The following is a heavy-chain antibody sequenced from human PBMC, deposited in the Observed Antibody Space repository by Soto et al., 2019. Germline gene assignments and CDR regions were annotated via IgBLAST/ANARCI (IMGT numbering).Heavy chain of an antibody. J-gene: IGHJ6*02. D-gene: IGHD2-21*02. V-gene: IGHV4-30-4*08. CDR1: GDSISSDYYH. CDR3: AREDDGGDSLDV. Sequence: PSXTLSLTCTVSGDSISSDYYHWTWIRQSPGKGLEWIGYIRHSGSILYNPSLKSRVTISVDTSKNQFSLHLTSVTAADTAVYFCAREDDGGDSLDVWGQGTTVTVSS. CDR2: IRHSGSI.